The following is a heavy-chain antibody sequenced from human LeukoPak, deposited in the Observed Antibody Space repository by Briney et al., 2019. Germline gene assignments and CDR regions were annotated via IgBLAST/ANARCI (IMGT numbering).Heavy chain of an antibody. J-gene: IGHJ4*02. CDR1: GFTFSAST. CDR2: IADGGGIK. Sequence: GGPLRLSCAASGFTFSASTMNWVRQTPGKGLEWVSSIADGGGIKYYADSVVGRFAISRDNAKNLLYLQMNSLRADETAVYYCVRGDSRDYWGQGTLVTVSS. CDR3: VRGDSRDY. D-gene: IGHD3-22*01. V-gene: IGHV3-21*01.